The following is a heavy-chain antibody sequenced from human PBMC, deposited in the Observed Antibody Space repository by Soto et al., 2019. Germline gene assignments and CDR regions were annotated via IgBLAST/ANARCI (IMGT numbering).Heavy chain of an antibody. J-gene: IGHJ6*02. CDR1: GGFVNSDTHS. Sequence: SETLSLTCTVSGGFVNSDTHSWSWIRQTPGKRLEWIGFIYSGGSAKNPSLRSRVTMSVDTSKNQFSLKLRSVIVADTAVYHCARFVRSCSATTCSTRADVWGQGITVTVSS. CDR2: IYSGGSA. CDR3: ARFVRSCSATTCSTRADV. D-gene: IGHD2-2*01. V-gene: IGHV4-61*01.